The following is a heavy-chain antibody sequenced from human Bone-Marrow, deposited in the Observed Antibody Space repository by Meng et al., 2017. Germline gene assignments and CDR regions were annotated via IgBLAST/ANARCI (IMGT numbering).Heavy chain of an antibody. J-gene: IGHJ4*02. CDR1: GYTPTELS. D-gene: IGHD3-10*01. V-gene: IGHV1-24*01. CDR2: FDPEDGET. Sequence: ASVKVSCKVSGYTPTELSMHWVRQAPGKGLEWMGGFDPEDGETIYAQKFQGRVTMTEDTSTDTAYMELSSLRSEDTAVYYCATRILSNYYGSGSYYSEYWGQGTLVTVSS. CDR3: ATRILSNYYGSGSYYSEY.